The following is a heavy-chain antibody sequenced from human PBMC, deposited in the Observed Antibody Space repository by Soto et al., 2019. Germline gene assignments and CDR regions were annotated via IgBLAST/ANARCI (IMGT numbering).Heavy chain of an antibody. D-gene: IGHD2-15*01. V-gene: IGHV1-69*12. CDR2: IIPIFSTP. CDR1: GGTFGNSA. CDR3: ARDKDRQQLGGNYYYGIDV. J-gene: IGHJ6*02. Sequence: QVQLVQSGAEVKKPGSSVTVSCKASGGTFGNSAISWVRQAPGQGLEWMGGIIPIFSTPDYAQKFQGRVTITADESTTTAYMEVTSLKSEDTAVYYRARDKDRQQLGGNYYYGIDVWGQGTTVTVSS.